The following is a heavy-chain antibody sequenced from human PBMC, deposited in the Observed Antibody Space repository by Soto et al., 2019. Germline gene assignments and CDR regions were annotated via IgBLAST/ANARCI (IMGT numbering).Heavy chain of an antibody. V-gene: IGHV4-59*01. CDR3: ARVVGSSWGSYYMDV. CDR1: GGSISSYY. D-gene: IGHD6-13*01. CDR2: IYYSGST. Sequence: LSLTCTVSGGSISSYYWSWIRQPPGKGLEWIGYIYYSGSTNYNPSLKSRVTISVDTSKNQFSLKLSSVTAADTAVYYCARVVGSSWGSYYMDVWGKGTTVTVSS. J-gene: IGHJ6*03.